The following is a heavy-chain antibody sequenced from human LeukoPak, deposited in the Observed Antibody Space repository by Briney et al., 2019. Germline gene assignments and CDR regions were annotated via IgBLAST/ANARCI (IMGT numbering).Heavy chain of an antibody. V-gene: IGHV3-48*01. CDR2: ISSSSSTI. CDR1: GFTFSSYS. D-gene: IGHD3-22*01. Sequence: PGGSLRLSCAASGFTFSSYSMNWVRQAPGKGLEWVSYISSSSSTIYYADSVKGRFTIFRDNAKNSLYLQMNSLRAEDTAVYYCARTLLYYYDSSGLHPWGQGTLVTVSS. CDR3: ARTLLYYYDSSGLHP. J-gene: IGHJ5*02.